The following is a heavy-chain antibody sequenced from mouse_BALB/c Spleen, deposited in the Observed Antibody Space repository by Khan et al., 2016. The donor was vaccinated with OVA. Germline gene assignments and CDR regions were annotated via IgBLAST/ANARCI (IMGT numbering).Heavy chain of an antibody. CDR1: GYIFTSYW. Sequence: QVQLQQSGAELVRPGASVKLSCKTSGYIFTSYWIHWVKQRSGQGLEWIARIYPGTDNTYYNQKLKDKASLTADKSSSTAYLQLSSLKSEDSAVXFCARGEALYYFDYWGQGTTLTVSS. J-gene: IGHJ2*01. CDR2: IYPGTDNT. D-gene: IGHD1-1*01. V-gene: IGHV1S132*01. CDR3: ARGEALYYFDY.